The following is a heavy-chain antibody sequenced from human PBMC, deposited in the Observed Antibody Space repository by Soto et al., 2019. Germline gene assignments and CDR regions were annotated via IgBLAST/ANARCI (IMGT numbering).Heavy chain of an antibody. CDR3: AREYCTSTSCYGVDY. V-gene: IGHV1-18*01. CDR2: ISAYNDNT. J-gene: IGHJ4*02. D-gene: IGHD2-2*01. CDR1: VDTFTTYG. Sequence: QVQLVQSGAEVKMPGASVKVSCKASVDTFTTYGISWVRQAPGQGLEWMGWISAYNDNTKYAQKFQGRVIMTADTSTSTAYLELRTLTSDDTAVYYCAREYCTSTSCYGVDYWGQGTLVTVSS.